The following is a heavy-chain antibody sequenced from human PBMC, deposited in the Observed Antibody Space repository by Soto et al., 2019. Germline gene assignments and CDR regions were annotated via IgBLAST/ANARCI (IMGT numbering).Heavy chain of an antibody. CDR2: IYPGDSDT. Sequence: KVRRRGAGYKYIEHWIRCVSQKKGRGLEWMGIIYPGDSDTRYNPSFQGQVTISVDKSINTAYLQWDSLEASDTATYYCARHLRSYDFFQYYYGIDVCAEPFTVTV. J-gene: IGHJ6*02. CDR3: ARHLRSYDFFQYYYGIDV. D-gene: IGHD3-16*01. CDR1: GYKYIEHW. V-gene: IGHV5-51*01.